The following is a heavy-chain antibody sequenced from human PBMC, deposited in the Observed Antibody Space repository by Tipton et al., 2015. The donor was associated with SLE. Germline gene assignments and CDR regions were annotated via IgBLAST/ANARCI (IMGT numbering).Heavy chain of an antibody. J-gene: IGHJ6*03. V-gene: IGHV4-59*01. Sequence: TLSLTCTVSGGSISSYYWSWIRQPPGKGLEWIGYIYYSGSTNYNPSLKSRVTISVDTSKNQFSLKLSSVTTADTAVYYCARGPGYYYRDVWGKGTTVTVSS. CDR2: IYYSGST. D-gene: IGHD7-27*01. CDR1: GGSISSYY. CDR3: ARGPGYYYRDV.